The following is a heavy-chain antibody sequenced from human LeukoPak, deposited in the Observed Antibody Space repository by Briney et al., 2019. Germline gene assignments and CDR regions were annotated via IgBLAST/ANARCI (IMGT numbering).Heavy chain of an antibody. Sequence: GGSLRLSCAASGFTFGSYAMYWVRQAPGKGLEWVSGIFGSGGSAHYADSVKGRLTISRDNSKNTVYLQMDSLRVEDTAIYYCAKTTTGYSSGRYPAWPIDYWGQGTLVTVSS. V-gene: IGHV3-23*01. CDR1: GFTFGSYA. D-gene: IGHD2-15*01. CDR2: IFGSGGSA. J-gene: IGHJ4*02. CDR3: AKTTTGYSSGRYPAWPIDY.